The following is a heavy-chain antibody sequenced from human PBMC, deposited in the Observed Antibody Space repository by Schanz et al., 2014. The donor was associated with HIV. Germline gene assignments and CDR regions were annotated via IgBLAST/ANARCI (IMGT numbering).Heavy chain of an antibody. J-gene: IGHJ4*02. CDR1: GASISGYY. D-gene: IGHD1-1*01. V-gene: IGHV4-59*01. CDR2: MYYGSGT. CDR3: VVGHNHDF. Sequence: QVQLQESGPGLVKPSETLSLTCNVSGASISGYYCTWIRQPPGKGLEWIGYMYYGSGTNYNPTLKKRVTILGDTSKNQFSLKLTSLTAADTAVYYCVVGHNHDFWGQGTLVAVSS.